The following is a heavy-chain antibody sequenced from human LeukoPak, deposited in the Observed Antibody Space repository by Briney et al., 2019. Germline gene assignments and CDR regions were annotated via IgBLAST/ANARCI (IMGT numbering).Heavy chain of an antibody. CDR1: GDSVSSNSAA. CDR2: TYYGSKWYN. J-gene: IGHJ4*02. D-gene: IGHD6-19*01. Sequence: SQTLSLTCALSGDSVSSNSAAWNWLRQSPSRGLEWLGRTYYGSKWYNDYAVSVESRITIRPDTSKNQFSLQLNSMTPEDTAVYYCARDQAGLDYWGQGTLVTVSS. CDR3: ARDQAGLDY. V-gene: IGHV6-1*01.